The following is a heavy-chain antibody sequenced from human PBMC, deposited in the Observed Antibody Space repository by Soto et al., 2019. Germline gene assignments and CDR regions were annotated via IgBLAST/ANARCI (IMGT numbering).Heavy chain of an antibody. D-gene: IGHD4-17*01. CDR1: GDSISRYY. J-gene: IGHJ6*02. CDR2: IYYTGTT. V-gene: IGHV4-59*01. CDR3: AREVYGAEYYYGMDV. Sequence: QVQLQESGPGLVKPSETLSLTCAVSGDSISRYYWSWIRQPPGKGLEWIGYIYYTGTTNYNPSLKSRVTISVDTSKNQFSLNLSSVTAADTAIYYCAREVYGAEYYYGMDVWGQGTTVIVSS.